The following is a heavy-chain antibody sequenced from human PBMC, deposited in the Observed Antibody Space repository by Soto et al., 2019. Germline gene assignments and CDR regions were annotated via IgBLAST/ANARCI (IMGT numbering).Heavy chain of an antibody. J-gene: IGHJ5*02. Sequence: SETLSLTCAVYGGSFSGYYWSWIRQPPGKGLEWIGEINHSGSTNYNPSLKSRVTISVDTSKNQFSLKLSSVTAADTAVYYCARGATVLRYFDWLGGWLDPWGQGTLVT. CDR2: INHSGST. D-gene: IGHD3-9*01. V-gene: IGHV4-34*01. CDR1: GGSFSGYY. CDR3: ARGATVLRYFDWLGGWLDP.